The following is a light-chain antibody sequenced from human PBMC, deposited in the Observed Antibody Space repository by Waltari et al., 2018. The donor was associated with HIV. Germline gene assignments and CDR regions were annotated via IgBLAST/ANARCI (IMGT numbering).Light chain of an antibody. Sequence: QSVLTQPPSASGTPGQRVTISCSGSSSNIGSNYVSWYQRLPGTAPKLLIYRNNQRPSGVPDRFSGSKSGTSASLAISGLRSEDEADYYCAAWDGSLSVVVFGGGTKLTVL. CDR3: AAWDGSLSVVV. CDR1: SSNIGSNY. J-gene: IGLJ2*01. V-gene: IGLV1-47*01. CDR2: RNN.